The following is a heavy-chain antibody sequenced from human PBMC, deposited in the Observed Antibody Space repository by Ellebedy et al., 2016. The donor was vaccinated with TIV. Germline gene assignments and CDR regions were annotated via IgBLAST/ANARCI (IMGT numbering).Heavy chain of an antibody. V-gene: IGHV4-59*01. Sequence: MPSETLSLTCTVSGGSTSTYYWTWIRQPPGKGLEWIGNVYYSGSPHYNPSLKSRVTLSLDTSKKQFSLKLDSVTAADTAVYYCARGFLSKWLDPWGRGILVTVAS. CDR2: VYYSGSP. CDR1: GGSTSTYY. CDR3: ARGFLSKWLDP. J-gene: IGHJ5*02.